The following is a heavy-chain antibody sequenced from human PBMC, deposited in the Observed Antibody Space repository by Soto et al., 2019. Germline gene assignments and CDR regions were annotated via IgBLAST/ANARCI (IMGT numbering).Heavy chain of an antibody. CDR1: GYTFTSYG. J-gene: IGHJ4*02. D-gene: IGHD3-22*01. CDR2: ISAYNGNT. CDR3: ARDAGAPYYYDRSTDY. Sequence: GASVKVSCKASGYTFTSYGISWVRQAPGQGLEWMGWISAYNGNTNYAQKLQGRVTMTTDTSTSTAYMELRSLRSDDTAVYYCARDAGAPYYYDRSTDYWGQGTLVTVSS. V-gene: IGHV1-18*01.